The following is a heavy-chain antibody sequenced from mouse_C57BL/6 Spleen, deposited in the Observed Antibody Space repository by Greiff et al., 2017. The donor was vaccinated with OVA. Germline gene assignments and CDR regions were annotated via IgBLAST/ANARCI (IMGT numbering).Heavy chain of an antibody. CDR2: IDPSDSYT. CDR1: GYTFTSYW. Sequence: QVQLQQPGAELVMPGASVKLSCKASGYTFTSYWMHWVKQRPGQGLEWIGEIDPSDSYTNYNQKFKGKSTLTVDNYSSTAYMQLSSLTSEDSAVYYCASKGFAYWGQGTLVTVSA. V-gene: IGHV1-69*01. CDR3: ASKGFAY. J-gene: IGHJ3*01.